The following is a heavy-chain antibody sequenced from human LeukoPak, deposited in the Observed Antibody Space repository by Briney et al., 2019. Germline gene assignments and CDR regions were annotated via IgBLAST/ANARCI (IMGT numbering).Heavy chain of an antibody. CDR3: ARSADRIAVAGTADY. CDR1: GFTFSCCA. D-gene: IGHD6-19*01. Sequence: GGALRLSCAASGFTFSCCAMHWVRQAPGKGLEWVSAVSANGGTTHYADSVKGRFTTSRDNSKNTLYLQMNSLRAEDTAVYYCARSADRIAVAGTADYWGQGTLVTVSS. J-gene: IGHJ4*02. V-gene: IGHV3-23*01. CDR2: VSANGGTT.